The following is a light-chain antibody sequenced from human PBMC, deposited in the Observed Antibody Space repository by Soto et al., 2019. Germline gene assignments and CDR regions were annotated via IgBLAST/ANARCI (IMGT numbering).Light chain of an antibody. J-gene: IGKJ2*01. CDR3: QQYVMPPFT. Sequence: DIVLTQSPGTLSLSPGERATLSCRASQSVSKRYVAWYQVKPGQAPRLVIYGASSRATGIPDRFSGGGSGTEFTLSISRLEPEDFAVYYCQQYVMPPFTFGRGTKVDIK. V-gene: IGKV3-20*01. CDR1: QSVSKRY. CDR2: GAS.